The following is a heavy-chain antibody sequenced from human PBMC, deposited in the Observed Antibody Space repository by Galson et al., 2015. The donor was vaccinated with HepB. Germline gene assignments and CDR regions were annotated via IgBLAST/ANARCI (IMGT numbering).Heavy chain of an antibody. CDR1: GYTLTELS. V-gene: IGHV1-24*01. J-gene: IGHJ6*02. CDR2: FDPEDGET. CDR3: ATDRPVDIAVAGPYYYYGMDV. Sequence: SVKVSCMVSGYTLTELSIHWVRQAPGKGLEWMGGFDPEDGETIYAQKFQGRVTMTEDTSTDTAYMELSSLRSEDTAVYYCATDRPVDIAVAGPYYYYGMDVWGQGTTVTISS. D-gene: IGHD6-19*01.